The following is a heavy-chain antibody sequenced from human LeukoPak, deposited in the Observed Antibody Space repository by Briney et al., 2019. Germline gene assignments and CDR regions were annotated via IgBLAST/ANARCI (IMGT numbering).Heavy chain of an antibody. D-gene: IGHD6-6*01. J-gene: IGHJ2*01. CDR1: GFSFSTYW. CDR3: ARDPEFSSFGL. CDR2: IDQGRSVR. Sequence: SGGSLRLSCAASGFSFSTYWMSWVRQTPEKGLEFVANIDQGRSVRNYMDYLKGRCTISRDNAKKSLYLEINSLRADDTAVYYCARDPEFSSFGLWGRGAVVTVSS. V-gene: IGHV3-7*01.